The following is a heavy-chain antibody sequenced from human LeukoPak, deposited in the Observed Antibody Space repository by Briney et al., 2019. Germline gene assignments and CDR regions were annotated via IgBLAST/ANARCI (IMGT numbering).Heavy chain of an antibody. V-gene: IGHV3-21*01. J-gene: IGHJ5*02. CDR3: ARRGYSGYDSFIWFDP. Sequence: GGSLRLSCAASGFTFSSYSMNWVRQAPGKGLEWVSSISSSSSYIYYADSVKGRFTISRDNAKNPLYLQMNSLRAEDTAVYYCARRGYSGYDSFIWFDPWGQGTLVTVSS. CDR2: ISSSSSYI. CDR1: GFTFSSYS. D-gene: IGHD5-12*01.